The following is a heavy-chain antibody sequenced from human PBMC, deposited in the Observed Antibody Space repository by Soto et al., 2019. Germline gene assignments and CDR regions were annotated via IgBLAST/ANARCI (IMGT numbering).Heavy chain of an antibody. J-gene: IGHJ4*02. CDR2: VYYRGRS. D-gene: IGHD4-17*01. V-gene: IGHV4-39*01. Sequence: SETLSLTCTVSGGSVTNSSYYWGWIRQSPGKVLEWIVSVYYRGRSYSKSSVKSRVTISFDTSNNRFSLSLNSVTSSDTAVYFCVSQRTTVTTQAYFDYWGPGALVT. CDR3: VSQRTTVTTQAYFDY. CDR1: GGSVTNSSYY.